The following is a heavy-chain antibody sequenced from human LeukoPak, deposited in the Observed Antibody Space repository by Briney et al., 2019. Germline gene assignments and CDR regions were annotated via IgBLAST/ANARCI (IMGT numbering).Heavy chain of an antibody. Sequence: GGSLRLSCAASGFTFSSYAMSWVRQAPGKGLEWVSAISGSGGSTYYADSVKGRFTISRDNAKNSLYLQMNSLRAEDTALYYCAKAGCSSTRCYINYWGQGTLVTVSS. CDR3: AKAGCSSTRCYINY. J-gene: IGHJ4*02. CDR1: GFTFSSYA. CDR2: ISGSGGST. D-gene: IGHD2-2*02. V-gene: IGHV3-23*01.